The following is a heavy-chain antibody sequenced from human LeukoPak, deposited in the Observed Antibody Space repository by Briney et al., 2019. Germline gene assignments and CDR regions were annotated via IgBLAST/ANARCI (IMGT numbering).Heavy chain of an antibody. J-gene: IGHJ4*02. CDR3: ARVPPWVAATGGTPYFDY. V-gene: IGHV5-51*01. CDR1: GYSFSSYW. Sequence: GESLKISCKGSGYSFSSYWIGWVRQVPGKGLEWMGIIYPGDSDTRYSPSFQGQVTISADKSISTAYLQWSSLKASDTAIYFCARVPPWVAATGGTPYFDYWGQGTLVTVSS. D-gene: IGHD6-13*01. CDR2: IYPGDSDT.